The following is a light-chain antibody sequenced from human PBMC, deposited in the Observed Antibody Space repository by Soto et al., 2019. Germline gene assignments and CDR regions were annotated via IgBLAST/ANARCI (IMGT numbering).Light chain of an antibody. CDR2: AAS. V-gene: IGKV1-39*01. J-gene: IGKJ5*01. Sequence: IQMTQSPSSLSASVGYRVTITCRASQGISTYLNWYLQKPGKAPNLLLPAASSLQSGLPSSFSAIGSGTDFPLTLSRLKTADFATYDGQQANSFTITFGQGTRLEIK. CDR1: QGISTY. CDR3: QQANSFTIT.